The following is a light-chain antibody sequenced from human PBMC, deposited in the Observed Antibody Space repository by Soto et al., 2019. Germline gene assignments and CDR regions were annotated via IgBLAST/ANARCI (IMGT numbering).Light chain of an antibody. J-gene: IGKJ2*01. Sequence: DSQMTQSPSSLSASVGDSVTITCQASQDIYDYLYWYQHKPGKAPRLLIYAASNLETGVPSRFSGSGSGTDFTFTINSLQSEDIATYYCQQYDNSPMFTFGRGTKVDIK. V-gene: IGKV1-33*01. CDR1: QDIYDY. CDR3: QQYDNSPMFT. CDR2: AAS.